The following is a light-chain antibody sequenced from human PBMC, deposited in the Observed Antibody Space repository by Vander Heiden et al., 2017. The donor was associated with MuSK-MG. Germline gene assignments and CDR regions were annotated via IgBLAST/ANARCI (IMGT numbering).Light chain of an antibody. CDR3: QHVYGAPYT. V-gene: IGKV1-39*01. J-gene: IGKJ2*01. CDR1: QSISNF. CDR2: AAS. Sequence: DIQMTQSPSSLSASVGDRVTITCRASQSISNFLNWYQQKPGRAPKVLIYAASSLQSGVPSRFRGSGSGTSFTFTISSLQPEDFATYYCQHVYGAPYTFGKGNKME.